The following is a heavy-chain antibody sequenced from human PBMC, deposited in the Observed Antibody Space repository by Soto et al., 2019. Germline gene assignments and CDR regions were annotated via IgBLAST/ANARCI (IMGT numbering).Heavy chain of an antibody. J-gene: IGHJ4*02. V-gene: IGHV4-39*01. CDR2: IYYSGST. D-gene: IGHD3-10*01. CDR3: ASLEWFGELSNY. CDR1: GGSISSSSYY. Sequence: LSLTCTVSGGSISSSSYYWGWIRQPPGKGLEWIGSIYYSGSTYYNPSLKSRVTISVDTSKNQFSLKLSSVTAADTAVYYCASLEWFGELSNYWGQGTLVTVSS.